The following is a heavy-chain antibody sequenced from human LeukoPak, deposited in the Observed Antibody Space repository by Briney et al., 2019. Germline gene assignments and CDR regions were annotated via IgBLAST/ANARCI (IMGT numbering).Heavy chain of an antibody. Sequence: QPGGSLRLSCAASGFTFSSYSMNWVRQAPGKGLEWVSYISSSSSTIYYADSVKGRFTISRDNAKNSLYLQMNSLRDEDTAVYYCARDHDYYGSGELTYFDYWGQGTLVTVSS. CDR1: GFTFSSYS. J-gene: IGHJ4*02. D-gene: IGHD3-10*01. V-gene: IGHV3-48*02. CDR2: ISSSSSTI. CDR3: ARDHDYYGSGELTYFDY.